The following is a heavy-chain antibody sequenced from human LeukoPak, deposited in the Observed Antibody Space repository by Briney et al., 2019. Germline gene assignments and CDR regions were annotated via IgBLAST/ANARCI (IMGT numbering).Heavy chain of an antibody. D-gene: IGHD3-22*01. Sequence: ASVKVSCKASGGTFSSYAIGWVRQAPGQGLEWMGGIIPIFGTANYAQKFQGRVTITADETTSTAYMELSSLRSEDTAVYYCARSSRYYDSSGLQAYYFDYWGQGTLVTVSS. V-gene: IGHV1-69*13. CDR1: GGTFSSYA. CDR2: IIPIFGTA. CDR3: ARSSRYYDSSGLQAYYFDY. J-gene: IGHJ4*02.